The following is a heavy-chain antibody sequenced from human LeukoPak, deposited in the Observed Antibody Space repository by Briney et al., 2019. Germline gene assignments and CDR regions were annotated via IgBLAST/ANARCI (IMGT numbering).Heavy chain of an antibody. CDR3: ARDVSGSGSYYNPYYYYGMDV. CDR1: GFTFSSYG. CDR2: IWYDGSNK. J-gene: IGHJ6*02. Sequence: GGSLRLSCAASGFTFSSYGMHWVRQAPGKGLEWVAVIWYDGSNKYYADSVKGRFTISGDNSKNTLYLQMNSLRAEDTAVYYCARDVSGSGSYYNPYYYYGMDVWGQGTTVTVSS. D-gene: IGHD3-10*01. V-gene: IGHV3-33*01.